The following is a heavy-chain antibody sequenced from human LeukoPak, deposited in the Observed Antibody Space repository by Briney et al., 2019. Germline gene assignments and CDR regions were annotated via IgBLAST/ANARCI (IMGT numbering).Heavy chain of an antibody. Sequence: PSETLSLTCAVSGYSIGSGYYWGWIRQPPGKGLEWIGSIYHSGSTYYNPSLKSRVTLSVDTSKNQFSLKLSSVTAADTAVYYCARAAAAGIYVLFDYWGQGTLVTVSS. V-gene: IGHV4-38-2*01. CDR2: IYHSGST. CDR3: ARAAAAGIYVLFDY. CDR1: GYSIGSGYY. D-gene: IGHD6-13*01. J-gene: IGHJ4*02.